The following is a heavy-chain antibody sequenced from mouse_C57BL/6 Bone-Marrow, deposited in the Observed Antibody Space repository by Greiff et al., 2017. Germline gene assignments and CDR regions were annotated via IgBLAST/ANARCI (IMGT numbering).Heavy chain of an antibody. CDR3: ARPYYYGSSGDYFDY. CDR2: ISSGGSYT. J-gene: IGHJ2*01. V-gene: IGHV5-6*01. Sequence: EVKLVESGGDLVKPGGSLKLSCAASGFTFSSYGMSWVRQTPDKRLEWVATISSGGSYTYYPDSVKGRFTISRDNAKNTLYLQMSSLKSEDTAMYYCARPYYYGSSGDYFDYWGQGTTLTVSS. D-gene: IGHD1-1*01. CDR1: GFTFSSYG.